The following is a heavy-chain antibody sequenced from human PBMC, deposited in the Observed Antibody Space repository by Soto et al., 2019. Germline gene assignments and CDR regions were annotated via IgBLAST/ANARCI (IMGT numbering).Heavy chain of an antibody. CDR2: INAGNGNT. V-gene: IGHV1-3*01. J-gene: IGHJ4*02. Sequence: ASVKVSCKASGYTFTSYAKHWVRQAPGQRLEWMGWINAGNGNTKYSQKFQGRVTITRDTSASTAYMELSSLRSEDTAVYYCARLFYGGNPPFDYWGQGTLVTVSS. CDR3: ARLFYGGNPPFDY. CDR1: GYTFTSYA. D-gene: IGHD4-17*01.